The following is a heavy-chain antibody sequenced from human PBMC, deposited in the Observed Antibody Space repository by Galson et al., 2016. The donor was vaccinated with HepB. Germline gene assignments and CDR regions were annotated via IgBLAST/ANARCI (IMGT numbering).Heavy chain of an antibody. J-gene: IGHJ4*02. Sequence: LSLTCTVSGGSVISDNYYWSWIRQPPGKGLEWIGFIQYSGNTNCNPSLRGRVTISIDTSKNQFSLKVTSVTAEDTAVYYCARDQNGSYLAYWGLGALVAVSS. CDR1: GGSVISDNYY. CDR3: ARDQNGSYLAY. CDR2: IQYSGNT. D-gene: IGHD1-26*01. V-gene: IGHV4-61*01.